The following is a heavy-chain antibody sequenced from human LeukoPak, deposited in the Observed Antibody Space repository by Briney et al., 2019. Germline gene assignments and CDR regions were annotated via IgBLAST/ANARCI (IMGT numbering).Heavy chain of an antibody. CDR1: GGSFSGYY. CDR3: ARATVTTGAFDI. V-gene: IGHV4-34*01. CDR2: INHSGST. Sequence: PSETLSLTCAVYGGSFSGYYWSWIRQPPGKGLEWIGEINHSGSTNYNPSLKSRVTISVGTSKNQFSLKLSSVTAADTAVYYCARATVTTGAFDIWGQGTMVTVSS. J-gene: IGHJ3*02. D-gene: IGHD4-4*01.